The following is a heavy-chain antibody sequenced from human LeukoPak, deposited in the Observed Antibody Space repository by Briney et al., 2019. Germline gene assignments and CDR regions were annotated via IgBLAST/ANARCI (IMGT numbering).Heavy chain of an antibody. D-gene: IGHD6-19*01. V-gene: IGHV3-23*01. Sequence: PWGSLRLSCAASGFTFSSYAMSWVRQAPGKGLEWVSAISGSGGSTYYADSVKGRFTISRDNSKNTLYLQMNSLRAEDTAVYYCAKGKYSSGWSYFDYWGQGTLVTVSS. J-gene: IGHJ4*02. CDR2: ISGSGGST. CDR3: AKGKYSSGWSYFDY. CDR1: GFTFSSYA.